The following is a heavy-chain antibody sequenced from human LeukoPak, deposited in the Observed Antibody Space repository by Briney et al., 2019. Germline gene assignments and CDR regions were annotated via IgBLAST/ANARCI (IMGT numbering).Heavy chain of an antibody. CDR2: IYYSGST. J-gene: IGHJ5*02. CDR3: VRALRYGRAGGHNWFDP. CDR1: GGSISSSSYY. D-gene: IGHD3-10*01. V-gene: IGHV4-39*07. Sequence: SETLSLTCTVSGGSISSSSYYWGWIRQPPGKGLEWIGNIYYSGSTYYNPSLKSRVTISIDTSKNQFSLKLSSVTAADSAVCYCVRALRYGRAGGHNWFDPWGQGTLVTVSS.